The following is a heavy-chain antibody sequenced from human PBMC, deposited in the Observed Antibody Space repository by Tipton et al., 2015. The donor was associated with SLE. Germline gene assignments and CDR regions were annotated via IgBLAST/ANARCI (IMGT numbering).Heavy chain of an antibody. D-gene: IGHD6-6*01. CDR3: ARCGSSLTWDYYYMDV. Sequence: TLSLTCAVYGGSFSGYYWSWIRQPPGKGLEWIGEINHSGSTNYNPSLKSRVTISVDTSKNPFSLKLSSVTAADTAVYYCARCGSSLTWDYYYMDVWGKGTTVTISS. V-gene: IGHV4-34*01. CDR2: INHSGST. J-gene: IGHJ6*03. CDR1: GGSFSGYY.